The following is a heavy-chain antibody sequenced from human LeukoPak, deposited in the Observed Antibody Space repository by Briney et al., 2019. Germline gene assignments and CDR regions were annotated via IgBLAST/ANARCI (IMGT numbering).Heavy chain of an antibody. J-gene: IGHJ3*02. CDR3: ARPSGPAWFGETNDAFGI. CDR1: GFTFSSNW. CDR2: INSDGSST. V-gene: IGHV3-74*01. Sequence: GGSLRLSCAASGFTFSSNWMHWVRQAPGKGLVWVSRINSDGSSTSYADSVKGRFTISRDNAKNTLYLQMNSLRAEDTAVYYCARPSGPAWFGETNDAFGIWGQGTMVTVSS. D-gene: IGHD3-10*01.